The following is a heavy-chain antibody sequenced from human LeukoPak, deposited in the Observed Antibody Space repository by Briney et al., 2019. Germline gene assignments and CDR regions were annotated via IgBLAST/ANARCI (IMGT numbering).Heavy chain of an antibody. D-gene: IGHD6-19*01. Sequence: GGSLRLSCAASGFTFTTYAINWVRQAPGKGLEWVSGISGGGDKAFYADSVNGRFTISRDNSENAVSLQMRSLRAEDTALYYCAKDLALAGTGGGFDVWGQGTRVAVSS. CDR3: AKDLALAGTGGGFDV. J-gene: IGHJ3*01. V-gene: IGHV3-23*01. CDR1: GFTFTTYA. CDR2: ISGGGDKA.